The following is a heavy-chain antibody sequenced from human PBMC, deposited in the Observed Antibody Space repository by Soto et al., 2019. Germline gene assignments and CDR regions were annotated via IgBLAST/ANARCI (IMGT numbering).Heavy chain of an antibody. J-gene: IGHJ4*02. D-gene: IGHD3-22*01. V-gene: IGHV4-31*03. Sequence: SETLSLTCTVSGGSISSGGYYWSWIRQHPGKGLEWIGYIYYSGSTYYNPSLKSRVTISVDTSKNQFSLKLSSVTAADTALYYCAMGGDYYDSSGYPQGFDYWGQGTLVTVSS. CDR1: GGSISSGGYY. CDR2: IYYSGST. CDR3: AMGGDYYDSSGYPQGFDY.